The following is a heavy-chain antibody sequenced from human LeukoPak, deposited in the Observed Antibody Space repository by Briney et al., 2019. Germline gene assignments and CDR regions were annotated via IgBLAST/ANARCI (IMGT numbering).Heavy chain of an antibody. CDR2: MYYSGGT. D-gene: IGHD7-27*01. J-gene: IGHJ4*02. CDR3: AGTGLFFDY. CDR1: GASISGYY. Sequence: SETLSLTCRVSGASISGYYWGWIRQPPGKGLEWIGHMYYSGGTTYNPSLKSRVSISLDTSKKHFSLKLSSVTAADTAVYYCAGTGLFFDYWSQGTQVTVSS. V-gene: IGHV4-59*01.